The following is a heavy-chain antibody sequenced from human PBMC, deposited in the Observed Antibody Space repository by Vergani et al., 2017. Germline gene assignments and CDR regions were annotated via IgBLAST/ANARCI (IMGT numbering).Heavy chain of an antibody. Sequence: QVQLQQWGAGLLKPSETLSLTCAVYGGSFSGYYWSWIRQPPGKGLEWIGEINHSGSTNYNPSLKSRVTISVDRSKNQFSLKLSSVTAADTAVYYCARGHDYGDYPDYWGQGTLVTVSS. V-gene: IGHV4-34*01. D-gene: IGHD4-17*01. CDR3: ARGHDYGDYPDY. CDR1: GGSFSGYY. CDR2: INHSGST. J-gene: IGHJ4*02.